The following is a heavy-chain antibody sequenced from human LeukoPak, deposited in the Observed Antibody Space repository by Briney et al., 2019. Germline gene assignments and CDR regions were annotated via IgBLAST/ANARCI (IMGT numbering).Heavy chain of an antibody. CDR1: GGSISSGDYY. D-gene: IGHD6-6*01. CDR3: GRGGSSSELSRFDY. Sequence: KPSETLSLTCTVSGGSISSGDYYWSWIRQPPGKGLEWIGYIYYSGSTNYNPSLKSRVTISVDTSKNEFSLNLSSVTAADTAVYYCGRGGSSSELSRFDYWGQGILVTVSS. V-gene: IGHV4-61*08. J-gene: IGHJ4*02. CDR2: IYYSGST.